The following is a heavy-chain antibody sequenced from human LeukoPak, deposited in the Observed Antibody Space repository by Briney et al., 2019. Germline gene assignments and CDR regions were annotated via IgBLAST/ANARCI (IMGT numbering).Heavy chain of an antibody. CDR3: ARGGIIMVRGVPFDY. D-gene: IGHD3-10*01. J-gene: IGHJ4*02. CDR2: IYHSGST. Sequence: PSETLSLTCAVSGGSISSSNWWSWVRQPPGKGLEWIGEIYHSGSTNYNPSLKSRVTIPVDKSKNQFSLKLSSVTAADTAVYYCARGGIIMVRGVPFDYWGQGTLVTVSS. V-gene: IGHV4-4*02. CDR1: GGSISSSNW.